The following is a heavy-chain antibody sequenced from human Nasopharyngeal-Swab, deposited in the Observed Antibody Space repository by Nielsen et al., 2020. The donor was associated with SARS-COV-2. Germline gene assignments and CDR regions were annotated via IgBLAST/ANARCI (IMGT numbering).Heavy chain of an antibody. Sequence: GESLKISCEGSGYSFSNYWISWVGQVPGKGREWGGEGGPSESYTDYSPSLRGHVTISVDRSISTAYLQWSSLKASDTAMYYCARQYQNYFGSGDYHGAFDIWGQGTMVTVSS. CDR2: GGPSESYT. J-gene: IGHJ3*02. CDR1: GYSFSNYW. CDR3: ARQYQNYFGSGDYHGAFDI. V-gene: IGHV5-10-1*01. D-gene: IGHD3-10*01.